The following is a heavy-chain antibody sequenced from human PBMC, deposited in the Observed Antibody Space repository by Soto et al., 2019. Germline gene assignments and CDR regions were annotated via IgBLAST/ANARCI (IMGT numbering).Heavy chain of an antibody. V-gene: IGHV3-23*01. CDR2: ISGSGGST. Sequence: RLSCAASGFTFSSYAMSWVRQAPGKGLEWVSAISGSGGSTYYADSVKGRFTISRDNSKNTLYLQMNSLRAEDTAVYYCAKAEYYYDSSGYYYDYYYGMDVWGQGTTVTVSS. J-gene: IGHJ6*02. CDR1: GFTFSSYA. CDR3: AKAEYYYDSSGYYYDYYYGMDV. D-gene: IGHD3-22*01.